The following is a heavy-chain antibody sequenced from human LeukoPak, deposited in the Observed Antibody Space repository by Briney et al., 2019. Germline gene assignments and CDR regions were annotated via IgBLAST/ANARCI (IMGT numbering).Heavy chain of an antibody. D-gene: IGHD5/OR15-5a*01. CDR1: GGSISSGGYY. CDR3: ARDVYDFDSYWYFDL. Sequence: PSETLSLTCTVSGGSISSGGYYWSWIRQHPGKGLEWIGYIYYSGSTYYNPSLKSRVTISVDTSKNQFSLKLSSVTAADTAVYYCARDVYDFDSYWYFDLWGRGTLVIVSS. CDR2: IYYSGST. V-gene: IGHV4-31*03. J-gene: IGHJ2*01.